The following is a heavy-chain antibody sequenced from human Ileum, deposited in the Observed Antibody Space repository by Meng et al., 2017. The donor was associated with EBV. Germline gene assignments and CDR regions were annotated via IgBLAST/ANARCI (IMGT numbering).Heavy chain of an antibody. V-gene: IGHV4-4*02. CDR2: TSHSGST. Sequence: HVELQELGPGLVNASETLSLPCAVSGGSISRSDWWSWVRQPPGKGLEWIGETSHSGSTNYSPSLKSRVTISLDKSKNQLSLKLNSVTAADTAVYYCASSDYYRSDYWGQGTLVTVSS. CDR3: ASSDYYRSDY. D-gene: IGHD3-22*01. J-gene: IGHJ4*02. CDR1: GGSISRSDW.